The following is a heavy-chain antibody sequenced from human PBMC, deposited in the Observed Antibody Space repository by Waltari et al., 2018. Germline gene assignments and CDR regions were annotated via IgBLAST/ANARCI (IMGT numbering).Heavy chain of an antibody. Sequence: QVQLVPSGAEVKKPGASVKVSCKASGYTFTGYYLHWVRPAPGQGLEGKGWINPNSGGTNYAQKFQGRVTMTRDTSISTADMEVSRLRSDDTAVYYCARTYYYDSSGYYDYWGQGTLVTGSS. J-gene: IGHJ4*02. CDR3: ARTYYYDSSGYYDY. CDR1: GYTFTGYY. CDR2: INPNSGGT. V-gene: IGHV1-2*02. D-gene: IGHD3-22*01.